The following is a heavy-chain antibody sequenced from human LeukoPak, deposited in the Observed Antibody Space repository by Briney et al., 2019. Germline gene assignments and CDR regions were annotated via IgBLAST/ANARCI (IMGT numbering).Heavy chain of an antibody. Sequence: ASVKVSCKASGYTFTSYYMHWVRQAPGQGLEWMGIINPSGGSTSYAQKFQGRVTMTRDTSTSTVYMELSSLRSEDTAVYYCARDQGVTDPPPYGLDVWGQGTTVTVSS. CDR2: INPSGGST. D-gene: IGHD2-21*02. V-gene: IGHV1-46*01. J-gene: IGHJ6*02. CDR3: ARDQGVTDPPPYGLDV. CDR1: GYTFTSYY.